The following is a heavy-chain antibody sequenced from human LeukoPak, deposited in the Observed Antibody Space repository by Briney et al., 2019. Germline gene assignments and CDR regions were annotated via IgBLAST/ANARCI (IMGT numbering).Heavy chain of an antibody. CDR2: ISGSGGST. D-gene: IGHD3-16*02. Sequence: GGSLRLSCAASGFTFSSYAMSWVRQAPGKGLEWVSAISGSGGSTYYADSVKGRFTLSRDNSKSTLSLQMNSLRAEDTAVYYCATTRGVIGTPYYFDYWGQGTLVTVSS. CDR3: ATTRGVIGTPYYFDY. V-gene: IGHV3-23*01. CDR1: GFTFSSYA. J-gene: IGHJ4*02.